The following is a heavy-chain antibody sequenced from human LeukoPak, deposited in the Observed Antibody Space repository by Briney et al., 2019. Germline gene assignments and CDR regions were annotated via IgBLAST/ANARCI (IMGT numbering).Heavy chain of an antibody. D-gene: IGHD2-15*01. CDR2: IYYSGST. CDR1: GGSISSSSYS. V-gene: IGHV4-39*01. CDR3: ARHLKGGILYYYDY. Sequence: PSETLSLTCTVSGGSISSSSYSWGWIRQPPGKGLEWIGSIYYSGSTYYNPSLKSRVTISVDTSKNQFSLKLSSVTAADTAVYYCARHLKGGILYYYDYWGQGTLVTVSS. J-gene: IGHJ4*02.